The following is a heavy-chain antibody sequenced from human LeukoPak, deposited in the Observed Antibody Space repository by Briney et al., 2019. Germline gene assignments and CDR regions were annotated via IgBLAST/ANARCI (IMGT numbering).Heavy chain of an antibody. Sequence: SETLSLTCTVSGGSISSSSYYWGWIRQPPGKGLEWIGSIYYSGSTYYNPSLKSRVTISVDTSKNQFSLKLSSVTAADTAVYYCAKTGYSSGWYGKENYYFDYWGQGTLVTVSS. V-gene: IGHV4-39*01. J-gene: IGHJ4*02. CDR1: GGSISSSSYY. CDR3: AKTGYSSGWYGKENYYFDY. D-gene: IGHD6-19*01. CDR2: IYYSGST.